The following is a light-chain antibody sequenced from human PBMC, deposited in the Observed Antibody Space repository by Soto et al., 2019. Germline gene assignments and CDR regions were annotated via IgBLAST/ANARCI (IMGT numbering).Light chain of an antibody. CDR2: GAS. CDR3: QQYGSSHPIT. V-gene: IGKV3-20*01. J-gene: IGKJ5*01. Sequence: EILLTQSPGTLSLSPGEGASLSWRASQAISGNYLAWYQHKPGQAPRLIMYGASSRANGIPDRFSGSVSGTDFTLTLSRLEPEDFALYYCQQYGSSHPITFGQGTRLEIK. CDR1: QAISGNY.